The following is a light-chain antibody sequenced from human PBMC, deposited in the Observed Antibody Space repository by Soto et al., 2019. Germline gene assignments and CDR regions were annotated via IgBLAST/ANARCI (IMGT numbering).Light chain of an antibody. CDR3: NSYTSSSTPVV. Sequence: QSALTQPASVSGSPGQSITISRTGTSSDVGGYKYVSWYQHHPGKAPKLLIYGVSNRPSGVSDRFSGSKSGNTASLTISGLQAEDEADYYCNSYTSSSTPVVFGGGTKLTVL. CDR2: GVS. V-gene: IGLV2-14*03. CDR1: SSDVGGYKY. J-gene: IGLJ2*01.